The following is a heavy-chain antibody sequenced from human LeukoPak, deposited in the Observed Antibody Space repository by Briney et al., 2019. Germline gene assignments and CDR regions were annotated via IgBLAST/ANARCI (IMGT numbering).Heavy chain of an antibody. Sequence: GWALGLSRPGSVFTFRNYEMNWLRQPPGKGLAGVSYISSSGSTIYYADSVKGRFTISRDNAKNSLYLQMNSLRAEDTAVYYCANSRYDSSGYYGIIGYWGQGTLVTVSS. V-gene: IGHV3-48*03. J-gene: IGHJ4*02. CDR3: ANSRYDSSGYYGIIGY. D-gene: IGHD3-22*01. CDR1: VFTFRNYE. CDR2: ISSSGSTI.